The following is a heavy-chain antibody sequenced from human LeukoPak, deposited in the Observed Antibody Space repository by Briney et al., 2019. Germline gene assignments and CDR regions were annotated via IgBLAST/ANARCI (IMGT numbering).Heavy chain of an antibody. Sequence: QPGRSLRLSCTASGFSFGDFAMSWVRQAPGKGLEWVGFMRSRTFRGTTEYAASVKGRLIMSRDDSKNIAYLQMNSLKTEDTAVYYCCRAFHSWGQGTLVTVSS. CDR1: GFSFGDFA. V-gene: IGHV3-49*04. CDR3: CRAFHS. J-gene: IGHJ4*02. CDR2: MRSRTFRGTT.